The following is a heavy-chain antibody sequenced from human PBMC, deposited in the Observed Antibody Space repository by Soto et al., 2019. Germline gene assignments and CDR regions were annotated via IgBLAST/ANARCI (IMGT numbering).Heavy chain of an antibody. CDR2: IYYSGST. Sequence: PSETLSLTCTVSGGSVSSGSYYWSWIRQPPGKGLEWIGYIYYSGSTNYNPSLKSRVTISVDTSKNQFSLKLSSVTAADTAVYYCARENQIVVVPAATPVVAFDIWGQGTMVTLSS. D-gene: IGHD2-2*01. CDR3: ARENQIVVVPAATPVVAFDI. CDR1: GGSVSSGSYY. V-gene: IGHV4-61*01. J-gene: IGHJ3*02.